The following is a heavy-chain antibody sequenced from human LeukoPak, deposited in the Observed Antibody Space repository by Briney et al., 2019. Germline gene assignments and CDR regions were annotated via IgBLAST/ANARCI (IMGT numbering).Heavy chain of an antibody. CDR1: GVSISNSRYY. V-gene: IGHV4-39*07. J-gene: IGHJ4*02. CDR2: ISYSGST. Sequence: SETLSLTCTVSGVSISNSRYYWGWIRQPPGKGLEWIGSISYSGSTYSNPSLKSRVTISVDTSKNQFSLKLSSVTAADTAVYYCARGRYSSSWYGYSPFDYWGQGTLVTVSS. D-gene: IGHD6-13*01. CDR3: ARGRYSSSWYGYSPFDY.